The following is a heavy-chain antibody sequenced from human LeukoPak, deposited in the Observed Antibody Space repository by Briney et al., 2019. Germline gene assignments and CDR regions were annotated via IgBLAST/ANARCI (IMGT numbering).Heavy chain of an antibody. CDR3: AKDRFGFVGADMDV. Sequence: GGSLRLSCAASGFTFSSYSMNWVRQAPGKGLEWVSAISGSGGSTYYADSVKGRFTISRDNSKNTLYLQMNSLRAEDTAVYYCAKDRFGFVGADMDVWGKGTTVTVSS. V-gene: IGHV3-23*01. J-gene: IGHJ6*03. CDR1: GFTFSSYS. CDR2: ISGSGGST. D-gene: IGHD1-26*01.